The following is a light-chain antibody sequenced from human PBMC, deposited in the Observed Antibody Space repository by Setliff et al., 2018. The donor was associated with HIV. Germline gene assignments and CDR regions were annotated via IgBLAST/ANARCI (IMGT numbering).Light chain of an antibody. J-gene: IGLJ1*01. CDR3: CSYTSSLTYV. V-gene: IGLV2-11*01. Sequence: QSALTQPRSVSGSPGQSVTIPCTGTSSDVGSYNYVSWYQQHPGKAPQLIIYDVSQRPSGVSSRFSGSKSGNTASLTISGLQAEDQADYYCCSYTSSLTYVFGTGTKVTVL. CDR1: SSDVGSYNY. CDR2: DVS.